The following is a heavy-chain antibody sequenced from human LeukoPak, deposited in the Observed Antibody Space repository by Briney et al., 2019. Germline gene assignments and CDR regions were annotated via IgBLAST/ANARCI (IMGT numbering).Heavy chain of an antibody. CDR3: AKDSYGGYVGIDY. CDR2: ISYDGSNK. V-gene: IGHV3-30*18. CDR1: GFTFSSYG. J-gene: IGHJ4*02. Sequence: PGGSLRLSCAASGFTFSSYGMHWVRQAPGKGLEWVAVISYDGSNKYYADSVKGRFTISRDNSKNTLYLQMNSLRAEDTAVYYCAKDSYGGYVGIDYWGQGTLVTVSS. D-gene: IGHD5-12*01.